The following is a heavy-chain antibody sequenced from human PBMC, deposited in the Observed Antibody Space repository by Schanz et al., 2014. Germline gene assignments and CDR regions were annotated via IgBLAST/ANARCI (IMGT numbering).Heavy chain of an antibody. V-gene: IGHV3-33*06. D-gene: IGHD3-10*01. CDR1: GFTFSDSW. CDR3: VKEGTVVSGSPRDY. J-gene: IGHJ4*02. CDR2: IWYDGNNK. Sequence: VQLVESGGGLVQPGGSLRLSCAASGFTFSDSWMHWVRQAPGKGLEWVAVIWYDGNNKFYADSVKGRFIISRDNSKNTLDLQMSSLRADDTAVYYCVKEGTVVSGSPRDYWGQGALVTVSS.